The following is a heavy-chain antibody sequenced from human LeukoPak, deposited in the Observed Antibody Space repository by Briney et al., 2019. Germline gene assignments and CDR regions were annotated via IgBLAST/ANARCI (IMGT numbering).Heavy chain of an antibody. Sequence: SETLSLTCTVSGGSISSGSSSSYYWGWIRQPPGKGLEYIGYIYYSGSAFYNPSLKSRATISVDTSKNHFSPKLSSVTAADTAVYYCARLSYYGSGTYYFDYWGQGTLVTVSS. CDR3: ARLSYYGSGTYYFDY. D-gene: IGHD3-10*01. J-gene: IGHJ4*02. CDR1: GGSISSGSSSSYY. V-gene: IGHV4-39*02. CDR2: IYYSGSA.